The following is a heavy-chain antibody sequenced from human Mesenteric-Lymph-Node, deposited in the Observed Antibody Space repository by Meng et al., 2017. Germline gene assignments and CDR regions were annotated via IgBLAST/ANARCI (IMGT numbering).Heavy chain of an antibody. CDR3: ARGELLWDY. J-gene: IGHJ4*02. CDR1: ARSLRSRGYY. V-gene: IGHV4-30-4*08. CDR2: IHSSGST. D-gene: IGHD2-2*01. Sequence: QLPESDPGLVKPSQTLSLTCTVSARSLRSRGYYWSWIRQHPGKGLEWIGYIHSSGSTYYNPSLRSRLTISVDTSKNQFSLKLSSVTAADTAVYFCARGELLWDYWGQGTLVTVSS.